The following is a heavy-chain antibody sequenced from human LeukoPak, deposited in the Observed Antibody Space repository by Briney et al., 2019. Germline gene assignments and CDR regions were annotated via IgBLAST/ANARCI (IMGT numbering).Heavy chain of an antibody. J-gene: IGHJ4*02. CDR2: ISYDGSNK. D-gene: IGHD3-10*01. V-gene: IGHV3-30*03. CDR3: ARDGFDHSGSYYAFDY. CDR1: GFTFSSYG. Sequence: QPGRSLRLSCAASGFTFSSYGMHWVRQAPGKGLEWVAVISYDGSNKYYADSVKGRFTISRDNAKNSLYLQMNSLRAEDTAVYYCARDGFDHSGSYYAFDYWGQGTLVTVSS.